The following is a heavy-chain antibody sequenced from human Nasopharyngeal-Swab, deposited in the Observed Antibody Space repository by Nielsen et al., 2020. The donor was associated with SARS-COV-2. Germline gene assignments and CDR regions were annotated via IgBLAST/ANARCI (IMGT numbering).Heavy chain of an antibody. V-gene: IGHV3-30-3*01. D-gene: IGHD4-23*01. Sequence: GESLKISCAASGFTFSSYPMHWVRQAPGKGPEWVAVISYDGGIKNCADSVKGRFTISRDNSKNTLYLQMNSLRAEDTAVYYCARRARGGNRNPHFDYWGQGTLVTVSS. J-gene: IGHJ4*02. CDR2: ISYDGGIK. CDR1: GFTFSSYP. CDR3: ARRARGGNRNPHFDY.